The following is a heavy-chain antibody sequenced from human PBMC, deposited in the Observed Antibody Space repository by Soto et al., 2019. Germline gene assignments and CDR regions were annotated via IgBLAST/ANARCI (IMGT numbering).Heavy chain of an antibody. CDR2: MTRDSGDT. D-gene: IGHD3-16*01. Sequence: QVQLVQSGAEVRKPGASVKVSCKASGHTLASYDINWVRQATGQGLEWMGWMTRDSGDTGYAQKFQGRVTMTWDTARTTAYMELISLRSDDTAGYYCARDPFYGWFDSWGQGTLVTVSS. CDR3: ARDPFYGWFDS. V-gene: IGHV1-8*01. J-gene: IGHJ5*01. CDR1: GHTLASYD.